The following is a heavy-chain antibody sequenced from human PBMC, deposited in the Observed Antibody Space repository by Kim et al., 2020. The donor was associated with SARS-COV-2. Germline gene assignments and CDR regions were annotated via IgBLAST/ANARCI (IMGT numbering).Heavy chain of an antibody. CDR3: ARVLEKGLQLRLLEWPSFDS. D-gene: IGHD3-3*01. J-gene: IGHJ4*02. CDR2: ISAYNGNT. Sequence: ASVKVSCXXXXYTFTSYGISWVRQAPGQGLEWMGWISAYNGNTNYAQKLQGRVTMTTDTSTSTAYMELRSLRSDDTAVYYCARVLEKGLQLRLLEWPSFDSGGQGTLGTLSS. V-gene: IGHV1-18*01. CDR1: XYTFTSYG.